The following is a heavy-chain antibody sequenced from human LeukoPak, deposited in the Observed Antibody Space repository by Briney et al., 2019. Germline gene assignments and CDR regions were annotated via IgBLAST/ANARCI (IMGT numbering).Heavy chain of an antibody. CDR2: INPSGGST. V-gene: IGHV1-46*01. J-gene: IGHJ4*02. CDR3: ARDRKALPPSWYFQGGPYYFDY. D-gene: IGHD6-13*01. CDR1: GYTFTSYN. Sequence: GASVKVSCKASGYTFTSYNMHWVRQAPGQGLEWMGIINPSGGSTSYAQKFQGRVTMTRDTSTSTVYMELSSLRSEDTAVYYCARDRKALPPSWYFQGGPYYFDYWGQGTLVTVSS.